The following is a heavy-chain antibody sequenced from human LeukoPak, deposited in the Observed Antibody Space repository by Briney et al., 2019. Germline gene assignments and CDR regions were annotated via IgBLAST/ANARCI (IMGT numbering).Heavy chain of an antibody. V-gene: IGHV3-23*01. Sequence: GGSLRLSCAASGFTFSSFAMSWVRQAPGKGLEWVSTISGSGGSTSYADSVKGRFTISRDNSKNTLYLQMNSLRAEDTAVYYCAKGYSGAWYDFDCWGQGTLVTVSS. J-gene: IGHJ4*02. CDR2: ISGSGGST. CDR3: AKGYSGAWYDFDC. D-gene: IGHD6-19*01. CDR1: GFTFSSFA.